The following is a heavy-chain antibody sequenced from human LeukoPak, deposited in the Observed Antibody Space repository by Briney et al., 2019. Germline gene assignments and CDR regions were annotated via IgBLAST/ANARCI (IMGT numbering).Heavy chain of an antibody. CDR2: INWNGGST. J-gene: IGHJ4*02. D-gene: IGHD3-22*01. CDR3: ARGYYYDSSGYYYWDYFDY. Sequence: RGSLRLSCAASGFTFDDYGMSWVRQAPGKGLEWVSGINWNGGSTGYADSVKGRFTISRDNAKNSLYLQMNSLRAEDTALYYCARGYYYDSSGYYYWDYFDYWGQGTLVTVSS. V-gene: IGHV3-20*04. CDR1: GFTFDDYG.